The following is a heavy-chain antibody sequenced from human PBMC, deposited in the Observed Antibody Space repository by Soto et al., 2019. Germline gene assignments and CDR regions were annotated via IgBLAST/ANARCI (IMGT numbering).Heavy chain of an antibody. Sequence: TLSLTCAVSGGSISSGGYSWSWVRQPPGKGLECLALIDWADDKYYSTSLKTRLTISKDTSKNQVVLTMTNVDPVDTATYYCALIHGPSRHYDLADWGQGTLVPV. CDR3: ALIHGPSRHYDLAD. V-gene: IGHV2-70*13. CDR2: IDWADDK. CDR1: GGSISSGGYS. D-gene: IGHD5-12*01. J-gene: IGHJ4*02.